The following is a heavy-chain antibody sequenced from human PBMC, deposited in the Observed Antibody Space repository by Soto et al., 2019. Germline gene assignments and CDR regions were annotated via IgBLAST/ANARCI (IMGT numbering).Heavy chain of an antibody. CDR3: ARAGFERLYFDQ. J-gene: IGHJ4*02. CDR2: VYTSGRT. D-gene: IGHD1-1*01. CDR1: GFTVTNSY. Sequence: EVQLVESGGDLIQPGGSLRLSCAASGFTVTNSYMAWVRQAPGKGLEWVSVVYTSGRTYHADSVNGRFTVSRDISTNMFFLQMNKLSAEDMATYYCARAGFERLYFDQWGRGTLVTVSS. V-gene: IGHV3-53*01.